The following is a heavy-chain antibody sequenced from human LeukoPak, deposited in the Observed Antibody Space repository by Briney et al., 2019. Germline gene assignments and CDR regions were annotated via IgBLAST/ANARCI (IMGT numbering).Heavy chain of an antibody. D-gene: IGHD6-13*01. CDR1: GFTFGDYA. CDR2: IRSKAYGGTT. J-gene: IGHJ4*02. CDR3: TSRRYSSSWFPFDY. V-gene: IGHV3-49*04. Sequence: GGSLRLSCTASGFTFGDYAMSWVRQAPGKGLEWVGLIRSKAYGGTTEYAASVKGRFTISRDDSKSIAYLQMNSLKTEDTAVYYCTSRRYSSSWFPFDYWGQGTLVTVSS.